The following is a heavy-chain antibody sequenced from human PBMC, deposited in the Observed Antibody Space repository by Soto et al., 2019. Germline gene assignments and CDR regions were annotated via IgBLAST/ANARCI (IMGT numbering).Heavy chain of an antibody. CDR1: GGTFSSYA. J-gene: IGHJ6*02. D-gene: IGHD2-2*01. CDR3: ARDPVPSRHHYYGMDV. Sequence: QVQLVQSGAEVQKPGSSVKVSCKASGGTFSSYAISWVRQAPGQGLEWMGGIIPIFGTANYAQKFQGSVTITADESKSTVYMELSSLRSEDTAVYYCARDPVPSRHHYYGMDVWGQGTTVTVSS. CDR2: IIPIFGTA. V-gene: IGHV1-69*01.